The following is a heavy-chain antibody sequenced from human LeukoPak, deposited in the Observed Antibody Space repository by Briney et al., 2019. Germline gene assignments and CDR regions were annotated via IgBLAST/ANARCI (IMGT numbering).Heavy chain of an antibody. Sequence: GRSLRLSCAASGFTFDDYAMHWVRQAPGKGLEWVSGISWNSGSIGYADSVKGRFTISRDNAKNSLYLQMNSLRAEDTALYYCAKSGDYDSGGPNDYWGQGTLVTVSS. CDR1: GFTFDDYA. D-gene: IGHD3-22*01. CDR3: AKSGDYDSGGPNDY. J-gene: IGHJ4*02. CDR2: ISWNSGSI. V-gene: IGHV3-9*01.